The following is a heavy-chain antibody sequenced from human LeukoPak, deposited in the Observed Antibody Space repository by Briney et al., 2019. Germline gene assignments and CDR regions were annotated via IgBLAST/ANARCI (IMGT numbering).Heavy chain of an antibody. J-gene: IGHJ4*01. V-gene: IGHV3-30*02. Sequence: GGSLRLSCAASGFTFSSYGTHWVRQAPGKGLEWVTFIRYDGSNKYYADSVKGRFTISRDNSKNTLYLQMNSLRAEDTAVYYCAKATRATETDSQDYWGHGILVTVSS. D-gene: IGHD1-14*01. CDR1: GFTFSSYG. CDR3: AKATRATETDSQDY. CDR2: IRYDGSNK.